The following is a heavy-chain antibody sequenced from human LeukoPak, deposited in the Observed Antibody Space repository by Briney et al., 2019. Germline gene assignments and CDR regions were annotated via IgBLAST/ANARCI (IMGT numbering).Heavy chain of an antibody. Sequence: GGSLRLSCAASGFTFSSYAMSWVRQAPGKGLEWVSAISGSGGSTYYTDSVKGRFTISRDNSKNTLYLQMNSLRAEDTAVYYCAKDSWELLAFDYWGQGTLVTVSS. D-gene: IGHD1-26*01. J-gene: IGHJ4*02. CDR3: AKDSWELLAFDY. V-gene: IGHV3-23*01. CDR1: GFTFSSYA. CDR2: ISGSGGST.